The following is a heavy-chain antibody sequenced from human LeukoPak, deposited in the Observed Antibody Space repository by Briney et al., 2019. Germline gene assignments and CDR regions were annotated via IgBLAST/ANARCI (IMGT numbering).Heavy chain of an antibody. Sequence: PSETLSLTCTVSGGSISSGGYYWGWLRQPPGKGLEWIGYIYHSGSTYYNPSLKSRVTISVDKSKNQFSLKLSSVTAADTAVYYCARVRITMVRGAYFDYWGQGTLVTVSS. J-gene: IGHJ4*02. CDR1: GGSISSGGYY. CDR3: ARVRITMVRGAYFDY. D-gene: IGHD3-10*01. V-gene: IGHV4-30-2*01. CDR2: IYHSGST.